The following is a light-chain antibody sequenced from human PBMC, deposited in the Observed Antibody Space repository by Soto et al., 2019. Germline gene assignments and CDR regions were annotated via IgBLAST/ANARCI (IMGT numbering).Light chain of an antibody. CDR2: EVT. J-gene: IGLJ1*01. Sequence: QSALTQPPSASGSPGQSVTIPCTGTSSDVGGYDHVSWYQLHPGKAPKLMIYEVTKRPAGVPDRFSGSKSGNTASLTVSGLQAEDEADYFCSSDAGNYNYVFGTGTKLTVL. CDR1: SSDVGGYDH. CDR3: SSDAGNYNYV. V-gene: IGLV2-8*01.